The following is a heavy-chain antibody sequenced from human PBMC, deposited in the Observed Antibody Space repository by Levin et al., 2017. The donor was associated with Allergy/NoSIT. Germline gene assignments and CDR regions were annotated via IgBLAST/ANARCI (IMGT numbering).Heavy chain of an antibody. V-gene: IGHV3-23*01. CDR2: IINSGVGT. CDR1: GFTFNNYA. CDR3: AKDAIRGSDQPYYFDY. J-gene: IGHJ4*02. D-gene: IGHD6-19*01. Sequence: SLKVSCAASGFTFNNYAMSWVRQAPGKGLEWVSAIINSGVGTYYADSVKGRFTISRDNSKNTMYLQMNSLRAEDTAVYFCAKDAIRGSDQPYYFDYWGQGTLVTASS.